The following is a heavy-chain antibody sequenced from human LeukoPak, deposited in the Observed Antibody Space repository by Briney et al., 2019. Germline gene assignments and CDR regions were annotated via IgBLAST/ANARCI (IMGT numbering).Heavy chain of an antibody. Sequence: SETLSLTCSVSGGSISSSSYYWGWIRQPPGKGLEWVGEIYYSGRAYYNSSLKSRLTISVDTSWNQFSLTLSSVTAADTGVYYCARRRYYDSTGYLDWGQGTLVSVST. CDR3: ARRRYYDSTGYLD. V-gene: IGHV4-39*01. CDR1: GGSISSSSYY. D-gene: IGHD3-22*01. CDR2: IYYSGRA. J-gene: IGHJ1*01.